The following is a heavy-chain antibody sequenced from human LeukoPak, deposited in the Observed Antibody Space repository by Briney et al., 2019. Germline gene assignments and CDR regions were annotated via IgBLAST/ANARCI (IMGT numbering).Heavy chain of an antibody. CDR2: IKDDGSET. CDR3: ARIRLRAFDI. J-gene: IGHJ3*02. D-gene: IGHD4-17*01. V-gene: IGHV3-7*05. CDR1: GFTLSSYW. Sequence: GGSLRLSCAASGFTLSSYWMSWVRQAPGKGLEWVANIKDDGSETYYVDSVKGRFTISRDNAKNSLYLQINSLRAEDTAVYYCARIRLRAFDIRGQGTMVTVPS.